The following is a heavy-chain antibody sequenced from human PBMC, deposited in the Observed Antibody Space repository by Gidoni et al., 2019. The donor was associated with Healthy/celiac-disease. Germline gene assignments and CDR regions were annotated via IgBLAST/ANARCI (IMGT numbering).Heavy chain of an antibody. CDR1: GFTFSSYG. Sequence: QVQLESGGGVVQPGRSLRLSCAASGFTFSSYGMHWVRQAPGKGLEWVAVIWYDGSNKYYADSVKGRFTISRDNSKNTLYLQMNSPRAEDTAVYYCARGEYYGSGPFDYWGQGTLVTVSS. J-gene: IGHJ4*02. CDR3: ARGEYYGSGPFDY. CDR2: IWYDGSNK. V-gene: IGHV3-33*01. D-gene: IGHD3-10*01.